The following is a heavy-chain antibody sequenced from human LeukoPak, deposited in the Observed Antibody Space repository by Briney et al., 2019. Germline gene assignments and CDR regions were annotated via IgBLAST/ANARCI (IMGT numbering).Heavy chain of an antibody. J-gene: IGHJ4*02. D-gene: IGHD3/OR15-3a*01. CDR2: ISPGGGTT. CDR1: GFAFGSEA. CDR3: ARGTESHGDY. V-gene: IGHV3-23*01. Sequence: GGSLRLSCGVSGFAFGSEAMNWVRQSPARGLEWVASISPGGGTTYYADSVKGRFTISRDNSKNTLYLQMNSLRAEDTAVYYCARGTESHGDYWGQGTLVTVSS.